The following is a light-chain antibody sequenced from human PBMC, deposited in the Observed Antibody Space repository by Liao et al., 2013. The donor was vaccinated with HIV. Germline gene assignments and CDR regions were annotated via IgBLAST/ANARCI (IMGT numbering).Light chain of an antibody. J-gene: IGLJ2*01. CDR3: QSADSSGTYHVV. V-gene: IGLV3-25*03. Sequence: SYELTQPSSVSVSPGQTARITCSGDALPKQYAYWYQQKPGQAPVLVIYKDSERPSGIPERFSGSSSGTTVTLTISGVQAEDEADYYCQSADSSGTYHVVFGGGTNLTVL. CDR2: KDS. CDR1: ALPKQY.